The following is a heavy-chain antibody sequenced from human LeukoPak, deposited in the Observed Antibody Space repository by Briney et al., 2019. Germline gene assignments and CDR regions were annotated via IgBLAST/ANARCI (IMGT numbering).Heavy chain of an antibody. CDR1: GGSFSGYY. Sequence: SETLSLTCAVYGGSFSGYYWSWIRQPPGKGLEWIGEINHSGSTNYNPSLKSRVTISVDTSKNQFSLKLSSVTAADTAVYYCAGSITIFGVVDYWGQGTLVTVSS. CDR3: AGSITIFGVVDY. J-gene: IGHJ4*02. CDR2: INHSGST. D-gene: IGHD3-3*01. V-gene: IGHV4-34*01.